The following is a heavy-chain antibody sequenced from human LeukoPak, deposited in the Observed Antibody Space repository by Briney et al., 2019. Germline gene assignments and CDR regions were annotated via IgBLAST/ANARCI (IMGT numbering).Heavy chain of an antibody. V-gene: IGHV3-21*01. CDR2: ISSSSSYI. Sequence: GGSLRLSCAASGFTFTSYTINWVRQAPGKGLEWVSSISSSSSYIYYADSVKGRFTISRDNAKKSLYLQMNSLRAEDTALYYCARDYYGDYYFDYWGQGTLVTVSS. D-gene: IGHD4-17*01. CDR1: GFTFTSYT. CDR3: ARDYYGDYYFDY. J-gene: IGHJ4*02.